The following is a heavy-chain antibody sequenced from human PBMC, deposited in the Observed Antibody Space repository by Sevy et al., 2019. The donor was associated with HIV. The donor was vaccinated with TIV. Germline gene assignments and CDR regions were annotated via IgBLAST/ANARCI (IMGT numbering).Heavy chain of an antibody. V-gene: IGHV4-59*08. CDR3: AGENARGRGYS. CDR1: GGSITSLY. D-gene: IGHD3-3*02. Sequence: SETLSLTCTVSGGSITSLYWNWMRQPPGKGLEWIANIYYNGHINYNPSLKSRVTLSLDTSKNQFSLRLSSVTAADTAMYYCAGENARGRGYSWGQGTLVTVSS. J-gene: IGHJ4*02. CDR2: IYYNGHI.